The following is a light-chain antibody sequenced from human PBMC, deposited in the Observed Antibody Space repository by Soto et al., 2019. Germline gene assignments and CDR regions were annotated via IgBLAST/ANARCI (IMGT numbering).Light chain of an antibody. J-gene: IGLJ1*01. V-gene: IGLV2-14*03. CDR1: SSDVGNYNY. Sequence: QSALTQPASVSGSPGQSITISCTGSSSDVGNYNYVSWYQQHPGKAPKLMIYDVSNRPSGVSNRFSGSKSGNTASLTISGLQAEDEADYYCSSYTSSSTLYVFGAGTEVTVL. CDR3: SSYTSSSTLYV. CDR2: DVS.